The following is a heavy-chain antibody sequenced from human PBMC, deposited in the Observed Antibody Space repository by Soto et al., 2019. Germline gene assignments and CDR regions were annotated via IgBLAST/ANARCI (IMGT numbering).Heavy chain of an antibody. V-gene: IGHV3-23*01. Sequence: EVQLLESGGGLVQPGGSLRLSCAASGFTFSSYAMSWVRQAPGKGLEWVSAISGSGGSTYYADSVKGRFTISRDNSKNTMYLQMNRLRAEETAVYCCAKGAGADRLGYWGQGNLVNVSS. CDR2: ISGSGGST. CDR3: AKGAGADRLGY. CDR1: GFTFSSYA. J-gene: IGHJ4*02. D-gene: IGHD6-19*01.